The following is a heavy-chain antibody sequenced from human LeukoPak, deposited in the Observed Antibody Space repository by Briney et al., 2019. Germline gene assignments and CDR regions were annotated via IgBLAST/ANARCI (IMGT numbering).Heavy chain of an antibody. CDR2: ISAYNGNT. J-gene: IGHJ4*02. V-gene: IGHV1-18*01. CDR1: GYTFTSYG. Sequence: ASVKVSCKASGYTFTSYGISWVRQAPGQGLEWMGWISAYNGNTNYAQKLQGRVSMTTDTSTSTVYMELRSLRSDDTAVYYCARTMVTAGHSYFEYWGQGTLVTVSS. CDR3: ARTMVTAGHSYFEY. D-gene: IGHD3-10*01.